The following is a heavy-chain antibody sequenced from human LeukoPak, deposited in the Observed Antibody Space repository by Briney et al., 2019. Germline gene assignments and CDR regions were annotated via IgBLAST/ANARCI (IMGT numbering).Heavy chain of an antibody. J-gene: IGHJ4*02. CDR1: GFTFDDYA. CDR2: ISGDGGST. Sequence: PGGSLSLSCAASGFTFDDYAMHWVRQAPGKGLEWVSLISGDGGSTYYADSVKGRFAISRDNSKNSLYLQMNSLRTEDTALYYCAKAGNSVEMATIMGDWGQGTLVTVSS. CDR3: AKAGNSVEMATIMGD. V-gene: IGHV3-43*02. D-gene: IGHD5-24*01.